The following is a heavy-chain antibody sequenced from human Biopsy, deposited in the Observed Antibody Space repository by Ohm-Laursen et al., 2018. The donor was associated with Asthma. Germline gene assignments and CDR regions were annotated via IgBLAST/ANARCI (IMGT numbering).Heavy chain of an antibody. Sequence: GSSVKVSCKVSGYSLTDLSMHLVRQAPGQGLEWMGGHDHEEGGTVNARRFQGRVTMTEDTSTDTAYMELSSLSSDDTAVYYCASDFPKDYVRYNFQFWGQGTLATVSS. D-gene: IGHD4-17*01. V-gene: IGHV1-24*01. J-gene: IGHJ4*02. CDR1: GYSLTDLS. CDR2: HDHEEGGT. CDR3: ASDFPKDYVRYNFQF.